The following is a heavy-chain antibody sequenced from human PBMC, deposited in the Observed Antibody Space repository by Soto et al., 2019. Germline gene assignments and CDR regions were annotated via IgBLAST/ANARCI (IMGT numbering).Heavy chain of an antibody. V-gene: IGHV3-30*18. CDR3: AKYFVTSPLP. Sequence: QVQLVESGGGVVQPGRSLRLSCAAAGIPFSRFGMHWVRQAPGKGLEWVAGISHDGSKKYYGDSVKGRFTISKDNSKNTLFLQMDSLRAEDTAVYYCAKYFVTSPLPWGQGTLVTVSS. D-gene: IGHD3-9*01. CDR1: GIPFSRFG. J-gene: IGHJ5*02. CDR2: ISHDGSKK.